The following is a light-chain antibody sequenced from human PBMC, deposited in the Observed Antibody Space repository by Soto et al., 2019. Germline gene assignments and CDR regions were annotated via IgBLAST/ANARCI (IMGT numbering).Light chain of an antibody. J-gene: IGKJ2*02. CDR2: DAS. CDR1: QSVGTY. Sequence: EFVLTQSPATLSLSPGEGASLSCWASQSVGTYMAWYQHKPGQPPRLLIYDASNRATGIPARFCGSGSGTNFTFTISSLELADFALYACHLRSSWPPCTFAQGTKVEMK. V-gene: IGKV3-11*01. CDR3: HLRSSWPPCT.